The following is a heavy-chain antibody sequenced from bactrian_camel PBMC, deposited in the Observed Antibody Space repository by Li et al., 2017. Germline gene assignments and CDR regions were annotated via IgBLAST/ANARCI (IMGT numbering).Heavy chain of an antibody. CDR2: IIDNEGSK. CDR3: AADPRLGTVAALYWADFGY. V-gene: IGHV3S61*01. D-gene: IGHD6*01. Sequence: HVQLVESGGGSVQPGGSLRLSCETPEFTYKKYCMGWFHQPPGKDREGVAIIDNEGSKIYADSVKGRFSISRDNAKLTLYLQMNSLKPEDTAMYYCAADPRLGTVAALYWADFGYWGQGTQVTVS. CDR1: EFTYKKYC. J-gene: IGHJ6*01.